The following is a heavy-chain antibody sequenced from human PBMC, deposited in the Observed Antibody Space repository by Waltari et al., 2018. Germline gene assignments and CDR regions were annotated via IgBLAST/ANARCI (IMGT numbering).Heavy chain of an antibody. CDR1: GFPFLSYW. D-gene: IGHD5-12*01. V-gene: IGHV3-74*01. Sequence: EVQLVESGGGLVQPGGSLRLSCAASGFPFLSYWLTWVRQAPGKGLVWVSRINSDGSSTSYADSVKGRFTISRDNAKNTLYLQMNSLRAEDTAVYYCAREEMATIDYWGQGTLVTVSS. J-gene: IGHJ4*02. CDR2: INSDGSST. CDR3: AREEMATIDY.